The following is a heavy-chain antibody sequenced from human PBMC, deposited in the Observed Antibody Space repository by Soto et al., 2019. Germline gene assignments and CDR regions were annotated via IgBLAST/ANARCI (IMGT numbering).Heavy chain of an antibody. Sequence: ASVKVSCKASGYTFTSYAMHWVRQAPGQRLEWMGWINAGNGNTKYSQKFQGRVTITRDTSASTAYMELSSLRSEDTAVYYCAREGHGVPTSYYYYGMDVWGQGTTVTVSS. J-gene: IGHJ6*02. D-gene: IGHD3-16*01. CDR2: INAGNGNT. CDR1: GYTFTSYA. V-gene: IGHV1-3*01. CDR3: AREGHGVPTSYYYYGMDV.